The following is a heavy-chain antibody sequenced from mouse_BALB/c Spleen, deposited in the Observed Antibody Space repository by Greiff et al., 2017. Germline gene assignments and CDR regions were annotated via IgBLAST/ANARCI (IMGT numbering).Heavy chain of an antibody. J-gene: IGHJ4*01. V-gene: IGHV1S29*02. Sequence: VQLKQSGPELVKPGASVKISCKASGYTFTDYNMHWVKQSHGKSLEWIGYIYPYNGGTGYNQKFKSKATLTVDNSSSTAYMELRSLTSEDSAVYYCARSAHYYAMDYWGQGTSVTVSS. CDR1: GYTFTDYN. CDR3: ARSAHYYAMDY. CDR2: IYPYNGGT.